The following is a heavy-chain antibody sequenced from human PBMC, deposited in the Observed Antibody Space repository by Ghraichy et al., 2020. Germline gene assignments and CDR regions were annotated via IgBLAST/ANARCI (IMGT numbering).Heavy chain of an antibody. D-gene: IGHD6-13*01. CDR1: GFTFSTYW. J-gene: IGHJ4*02. Sequence: GGSLRLSCAASGFTFSTYWMSWVRQAPGKGLEWVANIKHDGIEKYYVDSVKGRFTISRDNAKNSLYLQMNSLRAEDTAVYYCARGVSSWYTQYFDCWGQGTLVTVSS. V-gene: IGHV3-7*03. CDR2: IKHDGIEK. CDR3: ARGVSSWYTQYFDC.